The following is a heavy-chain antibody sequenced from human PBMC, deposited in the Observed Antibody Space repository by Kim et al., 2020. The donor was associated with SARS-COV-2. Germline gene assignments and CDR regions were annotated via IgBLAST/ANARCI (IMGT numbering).Heavy chain of an antibody. D-gene: IGHD3-10*01. CDR3: ARLNSELWFVDY. CDR1: GGPITKSY. V-gene: IGHV4-59*08. CDR2: IYYTGGST. J-gene: IGHJ4*02. Sequence: SETLSLTCSVSGGPITKSYWTWIRQPPGKGLEWIAYIYYTGGSTNYNPSLDSRVTISVDTSKNQFSLKVNSVSAADTAVYYCARLNSELWFVDYWGQGALVTVSS.